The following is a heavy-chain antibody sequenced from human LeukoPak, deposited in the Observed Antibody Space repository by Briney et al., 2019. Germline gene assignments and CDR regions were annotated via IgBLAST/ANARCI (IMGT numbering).Heavy chain of an antibody. V-gene: IGHV3-30*02. Sequence: GGSLRLSCAASGFTFSSYGMHWVRQAPGQGLEWVAFIRSDGSNKYYADSVKGRFTISRDNSKNTLYLQLNSLRAEDTAVYYCARTGLGIYSFDYGGQGTLVTVSS. CDR1: GFTFSSYG. D-gene: IGHD3/OR15-3a*01. CDR2: IRSDGSNK. CDR3: ARTGLGIYSFDY. J-gene: IGHJ4*02.